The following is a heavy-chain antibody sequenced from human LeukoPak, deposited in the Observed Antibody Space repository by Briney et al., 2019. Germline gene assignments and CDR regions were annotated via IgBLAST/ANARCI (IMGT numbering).Heavy chain of an antibody. CDR1: GGSVSSYS. CDR2: INPVGLT. J-gene: IGHJ4*02. CDR3: ASHPAGDLSGSYYSY. Sequence: SETLSLTCGVSGGSVSSYSWSWIRQPPGKGLEWIGEINPVGLTNYNPSLKSRVAISADTSKSQFSLHVTSVTAADTAMYYCASHPAGDLSGSYYSYWGQGTLVTVSS. V-gene: IGHV4-34*01. D-gene: IGHD3-10*01.